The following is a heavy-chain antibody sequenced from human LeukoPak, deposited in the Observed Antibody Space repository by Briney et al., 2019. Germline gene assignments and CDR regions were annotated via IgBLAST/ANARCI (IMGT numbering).Heavy chain of an antibody. V-gene: IGHV3-30-3*01. CDR1: GFTFSSYA. CDR2: ISYDGSNK. J-gene: IGHJ4*02. CDR3: ARGRASSSWYYDY. D-gene: IGHD6-13*01. Sequence: GRSLRLSCAASGFTFSSYAMHWVRQAPGKGLEWVAVISYDGSNKYYADSVKGRFTISRDNSKNTLYLQMNSLRAEDTAVYYCARGRASSSWYYDYWGQGTLVTVSS.